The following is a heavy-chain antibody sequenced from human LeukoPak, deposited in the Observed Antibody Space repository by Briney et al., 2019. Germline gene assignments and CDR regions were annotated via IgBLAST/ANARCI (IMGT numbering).Heavy chain of an antibody. CDR1: GGSISGGSYY. CDR3: ARAQQLTYFDY. CDR2: IYTSGST. V-gene: IGHV4-61*02. Sequence: PSETLSLTCTVSGGSISGGSYYWSWIRQPAGKGLEWIGRIYTSGSTNYNPSLKSRVTISVDTSKNQFSLKLSSVTAADTAVYYCARAQQLTYFDYWGQGTLVTVSS. J-gene: IGHJ4*02. D-gene: IGHD6-13*01.